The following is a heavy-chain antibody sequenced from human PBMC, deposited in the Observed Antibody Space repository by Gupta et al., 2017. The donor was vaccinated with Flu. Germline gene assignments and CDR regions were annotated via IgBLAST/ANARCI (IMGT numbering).Heavy chain of an antibody. CDR1: GFTFIDAW. J-gene: IGHJ3*02. V-gene: IGHV3-15*01. Sequence: EVQLVESGGGLVKPGGSLRLSCAASGFTFIDAWMNWVRQAPGKGLEWVGRLKSETDGGTADYAAPVKGRFVISRDDSKDTLYLQMNSLKSEDTAVYYCTTDSSGGITFDIWGQGTMVTVSS. D-gene: IGHD3-10*01. CDR3: TTDSSGGITFDI. CDR2: LKSETDGGTA.